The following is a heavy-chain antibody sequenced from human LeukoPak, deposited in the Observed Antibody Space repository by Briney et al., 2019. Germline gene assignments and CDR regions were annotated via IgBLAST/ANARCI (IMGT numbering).Heavy chain of an antibody. D-gene: IGHD2-21*02. Sequence: PGGSLRLSCAASGFTFSSYWMCWVRQAPGKALAWVSCIKTDGSITAYAGSVKGRFTISRDNAKNTLSLQMNSLRADDTAVYYCARDGDAPMTDFDYWGQGTLVAVSS. CDR1: GFTFSSYW. CDR3: ARDGDAPMTDFDY. CDR2: IKTDGSIT. J-gene: IGHJ4*02. V-gene: IGHV3-74*01.